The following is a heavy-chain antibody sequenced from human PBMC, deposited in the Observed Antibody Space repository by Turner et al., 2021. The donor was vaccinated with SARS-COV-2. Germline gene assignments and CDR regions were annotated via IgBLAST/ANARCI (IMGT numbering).Heavy chain of an antibody. Sequence: EVQLVESGGGLVQPGGSLRLSCAASGFTFSLYWMHWVRQAPGKGLVWVSRINSDGSSTSDADSVKGRFTISRDNAKNTLYLQMNSLRAEDTAVYYCAREGHTAMGVFFDYWGQGTLVTVSS. V-gene: IGHV3-74*01. CDR1: GFTFSLYW. CDR3: AREGHTAMGVFFDY. D-gene: IGHD5-18*01. CDR2: INSDGSST. J-gene: IGHJ4*02.